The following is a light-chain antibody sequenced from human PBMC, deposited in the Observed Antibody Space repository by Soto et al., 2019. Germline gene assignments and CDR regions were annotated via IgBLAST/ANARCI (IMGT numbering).Light chain of an antibody. V-gene: IGKV3-20*01. Sequence: ELVMTQSPGTLSVSPGERATLSCRASQSVSSNLAWYQQKPGQAPRLLIYGASSRAAGIPDRFSGSGSGTDFTLTITRLETEDFAVYHCQQYSNSPLTFGGGTKVDIK. J-gene: IGKJ4*01. CDR2: GAS. CDR3: QQYSNSPLT. CDR1: QSVSSN.